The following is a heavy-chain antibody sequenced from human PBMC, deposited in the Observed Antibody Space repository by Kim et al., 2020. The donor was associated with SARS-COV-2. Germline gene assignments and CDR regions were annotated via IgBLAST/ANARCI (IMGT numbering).Heavy chain of an antibody. J-gene: IGHJ4*02. D-gene: IGHD3-22*01. CDR3: ARGLNSNYYDSSGYHDY. Sequence: LKSRVTISVDTSKNQFSLKLSSVTAADTAVYYCARGLNSNYYDSSGYHDYWGQGTLVTVSS. V-gene: IGHV4-34*01.